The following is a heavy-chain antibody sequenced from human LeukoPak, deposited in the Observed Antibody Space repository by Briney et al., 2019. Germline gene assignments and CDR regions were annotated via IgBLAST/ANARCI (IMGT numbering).Heavy chain of an antibody. CDR2: IYYSGST. Sequence: SETLSLTCTVSGGSISSSSYYWGWIRQPPGKGLEWVGTIYYSGSTYYKSSLKSRVTISVDTSKNQFSLKLSSVTAADTAVYYCARDWQLRQPTYFDYWGQGTLVTVSS. V-gene: IGHV4-39*07. J-gene: IGHJ4*02. CDR3: ARDWQLRQPTYFDY. D-gene: IGHD4-17*01. CDR1: GGSISSSSYY.